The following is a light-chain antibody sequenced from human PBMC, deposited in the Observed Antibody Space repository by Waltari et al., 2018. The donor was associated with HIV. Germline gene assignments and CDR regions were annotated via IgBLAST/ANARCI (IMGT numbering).Light chain of an antibody. V-gene: IGLV2-14*01. CDR2: DAN. CDR1: SSDIATYNY. Sequence: QSALTQPASVSGSLGQSITISCIATSSDIATYNYVSWYQHHPDKAPRLVIYDANSRPCWVPYLFAGSESGNTASLTISGHQAEDEADYYCASYTITSTLVFGGGTKVTVL. CDR3: ASYTITSTLV. J-gene: IGLJ3*02.